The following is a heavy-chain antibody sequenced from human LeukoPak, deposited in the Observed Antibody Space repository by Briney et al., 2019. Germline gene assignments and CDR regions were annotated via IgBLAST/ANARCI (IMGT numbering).Heavy chain of an antibody. CDR2: IYYSGST. J-gene: IGHJ5*02. Sequence: PSETLSLTCTVSGGSISSGDYYWSWIRQPPGKGLEWIGYIYYSGSTYYNPSLKSRVTISVDTSKNQFSLKLSSVTAADTAVYYCARGITIFGVVIGSNWFDPWGQRTLVTVSS. CDR1: GGSISSGDYY. D-gene: IGHD3-3*01. CDR3: ARGITIFGVVIGSNWFDP. V-gene: IGHV4-30-4*01.